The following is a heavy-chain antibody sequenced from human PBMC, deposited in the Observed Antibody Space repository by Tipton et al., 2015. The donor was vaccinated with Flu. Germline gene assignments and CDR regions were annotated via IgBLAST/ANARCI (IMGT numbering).Heavy chain of an antibody. CDR1: GGSISSSTYY. CDR2: IYPSGTT. J-gene: IGHJ4*02. V-gene: IGHV4-39*01. Sequence: TLSLTCTVSGGSISSSTYYWGWIRQPPGKGLEWIGSIYPSGTTYYNPSLKSRVTISVDTSKSQFSLMLRSVTAADTAVYYCARLSYYDVDLKNFYFDYWGQGALVTVSS. D-gene: IGHD3-10*02. CDR3: ARLSYYDVDLKNFYFDY.